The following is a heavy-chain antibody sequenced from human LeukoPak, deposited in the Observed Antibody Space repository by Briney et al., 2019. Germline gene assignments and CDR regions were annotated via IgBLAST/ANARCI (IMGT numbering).Heavy chain of an antibody. D-gene: IGHD2-2*01. CDR1: GGSISSYY. V-gene: IGHV4-4*07. CDR2: IYTSGST. J-gene: IGHJ5*02. CDR3: ARDPYCSSTSCYGQSCNWFDP. Sequence: PSETLSLTCTVSGGSISSYYWSWIRQPAGKGLEWIGRIYTSGSTNYNPSLKSRVTMSVDTSKNQFSLKLSSVTAADTAVYYCARDPYCSSTSCYGQSCNWFDPWGQGTLVTVSS.